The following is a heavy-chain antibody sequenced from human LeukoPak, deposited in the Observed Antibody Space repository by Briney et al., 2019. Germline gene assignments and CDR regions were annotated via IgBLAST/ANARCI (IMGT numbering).Heavy chain of an antibody. CDR3: ARGGPLHYYGSGNYYKKPVGFGY. CDR2: INHSGST. J-gene: IGHJ4*02. V-gene: IGHV4-34*01. CDR1: GGSFSGYY. D-gene: IGHD3-10*01. Sequence: PSETLSLTCAVYGGSFSGYYWSWIRQPPGKGLEWIGEINHSGSTNYNPSLKSRVAISVDTSKNQFSLKLSSVTAADTAVYYCARGGPLHYYGSGNYYKKPVGFGYWGQGTLVTVSS.